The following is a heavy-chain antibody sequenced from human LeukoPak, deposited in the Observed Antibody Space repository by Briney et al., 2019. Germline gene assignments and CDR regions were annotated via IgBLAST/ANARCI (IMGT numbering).Heavy chain of an antibody. V-gene: IGHV3-30-3*01. CDR3: AQQWLVLGAFDI. Sequence: GGSLRLSCSAPGFTFSTYGMHWVRQAPGKGLERVPVISYDGSDKYYADSVKGRFTISRDNSKNSMYLQMNSLRAEDTAVYFCAQQWLVLGAFDIWGQGTMVTVSS. D-gene: IGHD6-19*01. CDR1: GFTFSTYG. CDR2: ISYDGSDK. J-gene: IGHJ3*02.